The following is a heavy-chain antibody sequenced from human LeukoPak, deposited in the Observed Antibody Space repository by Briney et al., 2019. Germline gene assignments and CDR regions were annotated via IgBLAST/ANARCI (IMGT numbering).Heavy chain of an antibody. V-gene: IGHV3-7*01. J-gene: IGHJ4*02. D-gene: IGHD3-10*01. CDR3: ARDLNWAGY. CDR1: GFTFSTYW. Sequence: SGGSLRLSCAASGFTFSTYWMTWVRQAPGKVLEWVANINQEGSETYYVDSVKGRFTISRDNAKNSLYLQMNSLRVEDTAVYYCARDLNWAGYWGQGTLVTVSS. CDR2: INQEGSET.